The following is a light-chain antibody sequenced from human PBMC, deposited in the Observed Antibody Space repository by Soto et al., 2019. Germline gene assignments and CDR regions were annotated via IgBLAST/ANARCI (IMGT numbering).Light chain of an antibody. CDR2: AAS. V-gene: IGKV1-27*01. Sequence: DIQMTQSPASLSASVGNRVTITCRASQGISNYLAWYQQKPGKVPKLLIYAASTLQSGVPSRFSGSGSGPDFTLTISSLQPEDSATYFCQQLNSYPQTFGQGTRLEIK. CDR3: QQLNSYPQT. J-gene: IGKJ5*01. CDR1: QGISNY.